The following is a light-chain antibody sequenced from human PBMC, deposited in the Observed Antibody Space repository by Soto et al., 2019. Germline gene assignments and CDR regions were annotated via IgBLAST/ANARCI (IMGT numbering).Light chain of an antibody. V-gene: IGLV2-8*01. CDR3: TSYVGSNIWV. CDR1: SSDVGAYKY. Sequence: QSAPTQPPSASGSPGQSVTISCTGTSSDVGAYKYVSWYQQYPGKAPKLMIYEVSKRPSGVPDRFSGSKSGNTASLTVPGLQAEDEADYYCTSYVGSNIWVFGGGTKLTVL. J-gene: IGLJ3*02. CDR2: EVS.